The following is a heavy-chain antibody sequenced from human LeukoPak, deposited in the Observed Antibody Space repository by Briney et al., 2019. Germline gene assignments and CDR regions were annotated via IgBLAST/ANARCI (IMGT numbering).Heavy chain of an antibody. V-gene: IGHV3-30*18. Sequence: GGSLRLSCAASGFTFRNYDMHWVRQAPGKGLEWVALITSDGTNKYYAESVMGRFTLSRDNSKNILFVQMNSLRPENTAVYYCAKVAGGWYGQGYFDYWGQGALVTVSS. CDR2: ITSDGTNK. J-gene: IGHJ4*02. CDR3: AKVAGGWYGQGYFDY. CDR1: GFTFRNYD. D-gene: IGHD6-19*01.